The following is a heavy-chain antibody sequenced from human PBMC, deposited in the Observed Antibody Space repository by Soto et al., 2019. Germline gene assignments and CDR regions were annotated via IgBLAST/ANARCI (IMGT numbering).Heavy chain of an antibody. D-gene: IGHD6-13*01. J-gene: IGHJ3*02. CDR3: AKEGEQQLKDHAFDI. CDR1: GFTFSSYA. V-gene: IGHV3-23*01. CDR2: TSGSGGST. Sequence: EVQLLESGGGLVQPGGSLRLSCAASGFTFSSYAMSWVRQAPGKGLEWVSATSGSGGSTYYADSVKGRFTISRDNAKNTLYLQMISLRAEDAAVDYCAKEGEQQLKDHAFDIWGQGTMVTVSS.